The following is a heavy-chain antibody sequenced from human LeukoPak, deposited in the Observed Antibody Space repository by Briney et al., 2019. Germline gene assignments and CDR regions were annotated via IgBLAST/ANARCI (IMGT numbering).Heavy chain of an antibody. D-gene: IGHD7-27*01. Sequence: SVKVSCKASGGTFSSYAISWVRQAPGQGLEWMGGIIPIFGTANYAQKFQGRVTITADESTSTAYMELSSLRSEDTAVYYCARTTNWGSEAGAWSDPWGQGTLVTVSS. J-gene: IGHJ5*02. CDR1: GGTFSSYA. CDR2: IIPIFGTA. CDR3: ARTTNWGSEAGAWSDP. V-gene: IGHV1-69*13.